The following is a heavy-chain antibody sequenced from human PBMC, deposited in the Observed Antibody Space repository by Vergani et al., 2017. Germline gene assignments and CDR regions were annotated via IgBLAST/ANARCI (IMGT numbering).Heavy chain of an antibody. V-gene: IGHV3-15*07. Sequence: EVQLVESGGGIVKPGGSLRLSCVASGFSFRNAWMNWVRRTPGKGLEWVGRIKSTFDRGTTDYAAAVKGRFTISRDDSKNTLFLQMNGLKTEDIGVYYCTTDXRYCGDGSCYWLRDHHYYGMDVWGQGATVTDSS. J-gene: IGHJ6*02. CDR3: TTDXRYCGDGSCYWLRDHHYYGMDV. D-gene: IGHD2-21*01. CDR2: IKSTFDRGTT. CDR1: GFSFRNAW.